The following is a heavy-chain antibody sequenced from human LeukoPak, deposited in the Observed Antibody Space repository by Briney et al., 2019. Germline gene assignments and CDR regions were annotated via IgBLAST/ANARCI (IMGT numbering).Heavy chain of an antibody. J-gene: IGHJ4*02. Sequence: PSETLSLTCTVSGGSISSYYWSWIRQPPGKGLEWIGYIYYSGSTNYNPSLKSRVTISVDTSKNQFSLKLSSVTAADTAVYYCAKSSGYYYYYFDYWGQGTLVTVSS. CDR1: GGSISSYY. CDR2: IYYSGST. V-gene: IGHV4-59*01. CDR3: AKSSGYYYYYFDY. D-gene: IGHD3-22*01.